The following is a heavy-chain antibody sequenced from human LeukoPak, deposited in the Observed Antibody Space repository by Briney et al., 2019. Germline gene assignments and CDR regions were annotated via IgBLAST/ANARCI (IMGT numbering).Heavy chain of an antibody. CDR2: ISSDGRNK. CDR3: AKDGFVDTPMVSTFLDC. CDR1: GFTFSSCA. Sequence: PGGSLRLSCAASGFTFSSCAMHWVRQAPGKGLEWVADISSDGRNKYYADSVKGRFTISRDSSKNTLYLQMNSLRPEDTAVYYCAKDGFVDTPMVSTFLDCWGQGTQVTVSS. V-gene: IGHV3-30*18. J-gene: IGHJ4*02. D-gene: IGHD5-18*01.